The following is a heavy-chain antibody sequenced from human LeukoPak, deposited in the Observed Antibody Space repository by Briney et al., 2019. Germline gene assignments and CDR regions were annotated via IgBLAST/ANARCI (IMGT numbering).Heavy chain of an antibody. CDR3: ARDSDFWSGYYYFDY. CDR1: GGSISKADYY. D-gene: IGHD3-3*01. CDR2: IYYSGST. J-gene: IGHJ4*02. Sequence: SETLSLTCTVSGGSISKADYYWSWIRQPPGKGLEWIGYIYYSGSTYYNPSLKSRATISVDTSKNQFSLKLSSVTAADTAVYYCARDSDFWSGYYYFDYWGQGTLVTVSS. V-gene: IGHV4-30-4*08.